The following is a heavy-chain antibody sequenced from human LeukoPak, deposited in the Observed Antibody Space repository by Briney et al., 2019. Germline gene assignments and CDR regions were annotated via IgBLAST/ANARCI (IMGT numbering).Heavy chain of an antibody. J-gene: IGHJ5*02. CDR1: GYTFTGYW. D-gene: IGHD6-25*01. V-gene: IGHV1-46*01. CDR2: TIPMFATT. Sequence: VASVKLSCKAFGYTFTGYWMHWVRQAPGQGLEWMGGTIPMFATTYYAQKFQGRVTITRNTSISTAYMELSSLRSEDTAVYYCARTSVALSGWGLDPWGQGTLVTVSS. CDR3: ARTSVALSGWGLDP.